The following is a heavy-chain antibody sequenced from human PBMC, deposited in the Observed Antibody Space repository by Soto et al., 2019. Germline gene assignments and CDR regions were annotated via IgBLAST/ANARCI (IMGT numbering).Heavy chain of an antibody. J-gene: IGHJ4*02. V-gene: IGHV4-61*08. D-gene: IGHD3-3*01. CDR3: ARANMGYYDFWSGKLFDY. CDR2: IYYSGST. CDR1: GGSVSSGGYY. Sequence: PSETLSLTGTVSGGSVSSGGYYWSSIRQPPGKGLEWIGYIYYSGSTNYHPSLKSRVTISVDTSKNQFSLKLSSVTAADTAVYYCARANMGYYDFWSGKLFDYWGQGTLVTVSS.